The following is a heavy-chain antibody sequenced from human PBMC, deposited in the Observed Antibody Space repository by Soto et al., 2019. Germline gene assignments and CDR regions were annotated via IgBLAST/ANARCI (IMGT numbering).Heavy chain of an antibody. D-gene: IGHD2-15*01. CDR1: GGTFSSYT. CDR3: ARGAEGCSGGSCYPFDP. J-gene: IGHJ5*02. V-gene: IGHV1-69*02. CDR2: IIHILGIA. Sequence: QVQLVQSGAEVKKPGSSVKVSCKASGGTFSSYTISWVRQAPGQGLEWMGRIIHILGIANYAQKFQGRVTITADKSTSTAYMELSSLRSEDTAVYYCARGAEGCSGGSCYPFDPWGQGTLVTVSS.